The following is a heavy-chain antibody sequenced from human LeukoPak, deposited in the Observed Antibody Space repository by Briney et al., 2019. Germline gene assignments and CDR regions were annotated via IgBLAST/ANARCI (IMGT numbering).Heavy chain of an antibody. D-gene: IGHD2-2*01. CDR3: ARDGEHCSSTSCSWHYGMDV. CDR1: GGTFSSYA. V-gene: IGHV1-69*13. CDR2: IIPIFGTA. J-gene: IGHJ6*04. Sequence: AASVKVSCKASGGTFSSYAISWVRQAPGQGLEWMGGIIPIFGTANYAQKFQGRVTITADESTSTAYMELSSLRSEDTAVYYCARDGEHCSSTSCSWHYGMDVWGKGTTVTVSS.